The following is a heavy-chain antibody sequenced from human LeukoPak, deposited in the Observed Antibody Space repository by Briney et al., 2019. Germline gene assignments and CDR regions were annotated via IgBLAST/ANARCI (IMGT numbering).Heavy chain of an antibody. J-gene: IGHJ4*02. CDR2: INSDGSWT. CDR3: VSFYETY. Sequence: GGSLRLSCAASGFTFSSYAMHWVRQAPGKGLLWVSHINSDGSWTTYADSVKGRFTISKDNAKNTVYLQMNNLRAEDTAVYYCVSFYETYWGRGTLVTVSS. V-gene: IGHV3-74*01. CDR1: GFTFSSYA. D-gene: IGHD2-2*01.